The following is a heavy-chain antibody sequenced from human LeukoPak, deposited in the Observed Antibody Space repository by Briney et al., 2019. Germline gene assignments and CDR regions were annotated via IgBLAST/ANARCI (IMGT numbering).Heavy chain of an antibody. CDR2: ISGSGGST. V-gene: IGHV3-23*01. CDR1: GFTFSGYA. CDR3: AKASYGSGSYSLYYFDY. J-gene: IGHJ4*02. D-gene: IGHD3-10*01. Sequence: GGSLRLSCAASGFTFSGYAMSWVRQAPGKGLEWVSAISGSGGSTYYADSVKGRFTISRDNSKNTLYLQMYSLRAEDTAVYYCAKASYGSGSYSLYYFDYWGQGTLVTVSS.